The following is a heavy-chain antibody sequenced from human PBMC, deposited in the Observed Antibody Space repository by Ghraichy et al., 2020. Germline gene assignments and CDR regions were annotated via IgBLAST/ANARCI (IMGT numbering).Heavy chain of an antibody. CDR2: IYHSGST. D-gene: IGHD5-24*01. CDR3: ARRRDGYNLLLFDAFDI. CDR1: GYSISSGYY. V-gene: IGHV4-38-2*01. J-gene: IGHJ3*02. Sequence: TLSLPCAVSGYSISSGYYWGWIRQPPGKRLEWIGSIYHSGSTYYNPSLKSRVTISVDTSKNQFSLKLSSVTAADTAVYYCARRRDGYNLLLFDAFDIWGQGTMVTVSS.